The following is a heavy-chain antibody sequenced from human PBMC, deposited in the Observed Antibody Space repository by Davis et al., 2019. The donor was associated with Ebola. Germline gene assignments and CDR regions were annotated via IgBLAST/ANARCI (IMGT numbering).Heavy chain of an antibody. CDR1: GGSIRSYY. V-gene: IGHV4-59*08. J-gene: IGHJ4*02. Sequence: SETLSLTCTVSGGSIRSYYWSWIRQPPGKGLEWIGHIYYSGFTNYNPSLKSRATISVDTSKNQFSLKLSSVTAADTAVYYCARHHGGNSGYDLDYWGQGTLVTVSS. D-gene: IGHD5-12*01. CDR2: IYYSGFT. CDR3: ARHHGGNSGYDLDY.